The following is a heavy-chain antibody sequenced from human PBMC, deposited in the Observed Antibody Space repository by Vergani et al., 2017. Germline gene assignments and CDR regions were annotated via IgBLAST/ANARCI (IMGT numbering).Heavy chain of an antibody. J-gene: IGHJ4*02. CDR2: ISYDGTEK. V-gene: IGHV3-30-3*01. CDR3: ARGDKGIIMVVPSTHL. Sequence: QVKLEESGGGVVQPGRSLRLSCAASGFSFGDYAMHWVRQAPGKGLEWVGIISYDGTEKKYADSVNGRFTISRDNSKKMMSLQMNSLRVEDTAVYYCARGDKGIIMVVPSTHLWGQGTQVSVSS. D-gene: IGHD2-15*01. CDR1: GFSFGDYA.